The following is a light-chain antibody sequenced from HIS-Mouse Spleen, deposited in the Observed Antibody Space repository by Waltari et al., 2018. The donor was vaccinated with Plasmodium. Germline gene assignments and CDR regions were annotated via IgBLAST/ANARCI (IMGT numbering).Light chain of an antibody. CDR3: QSAGSSGTYVV. J-gene: IGLJ2*01. V-gene: IGLV3-25*03. CDR1: ALPKQY. CDR2: KDS. Sequence: SYELTQPPSVSVSPGQTARITCSGDALPKQYAYWYQQKPGQAPVLVIDKDSERPSGIPERFYVSSSGATVTFTISGVQAEDEADYYCQSAGSSGTYVVFGGGTKLTVL.